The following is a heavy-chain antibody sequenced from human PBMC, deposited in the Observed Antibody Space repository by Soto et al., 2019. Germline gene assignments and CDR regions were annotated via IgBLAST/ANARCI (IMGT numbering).Heavy chain of an antibody. D-gene: IGHD5-12*01. CDR1: GFTFSSYA. Sequence: GGSLRLSCAASGFTFSSYAMSWVRQAPGKGLEWVSAISGSGGSTYYADSVKGRFTISRDNSKNTLYLQMNSLRAEDTAVYYCAKRSLGGYDPETYYYYYYMDVWGKGTTVTVSS. CDR3: AKRSLGGYDPETYYYYYYMDV. V-gene: IGHV3-23*01. CDR2: ISGSGGST. J-gene: IGHJ6*03.